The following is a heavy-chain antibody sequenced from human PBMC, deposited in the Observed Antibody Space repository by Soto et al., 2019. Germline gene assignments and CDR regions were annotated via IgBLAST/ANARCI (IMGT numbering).Heavy chain of an antibody. CDR3: AKTAPPYDSQGYYPFDI. Sequence: EVQLVESGGDLVLSGRSLRLSCTASGFTFDAFAMHWVRQAPGKGLEWVSGISWNSGSIGYADPVKGRFTISRDNAKKSLYLEMNSLKTEDTALYYCAKTAPPYDSQGYYPFDIWGQGTLVSVSS. J-gene: IGHJ3*02. CDR1: GFTFDAFA. D-gene: IGHD3-22*01. V-gene: IGHV3-9*01. CDR2: ISWNSGSI.